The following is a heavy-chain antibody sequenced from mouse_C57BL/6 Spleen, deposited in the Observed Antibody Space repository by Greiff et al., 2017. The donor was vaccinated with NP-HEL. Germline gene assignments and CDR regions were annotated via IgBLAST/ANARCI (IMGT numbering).Heavy chain of an antibody. D-gene: IGHD1-1*01. Sequence: EVQLQESGPGLVKPSQSLSLTCSVTGYSITSGYYWNWIRQFPGNKLEWMGYISYDGSNNYNPSLKNRISITRDTSKNQFFLKLNSVTTEDTATYYCARDQYYGSSYDYAMDYWGQGTSVTVSS. CDR2: ISYDGSN. CDR1: GYSITSGYY. V-gene: IGHV3-6*01. J-gene: IGHJ4*01. CDR3: ARDQYYGSSYDYAMDY.